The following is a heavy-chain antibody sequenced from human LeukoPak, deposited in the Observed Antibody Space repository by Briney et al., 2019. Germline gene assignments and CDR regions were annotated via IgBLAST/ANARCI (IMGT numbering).Heavy chain of an antibody. V-gene: IGHV3-23*01. D-gene: IGHD1-26*01. J-gene: IGHJ4*02. CDR1: GFTFSSYA. CDR3: AKARGDSGSFPSPVDY. Sequence: GGSLRLSCAASGFTFSSYAMSWVRQAPGKGLEWVSAISGSGGSTYYADSVKGRFTISRDNSKNTLYLQMNSLRAEDTAVYYCAKARGDSGSFPSPVDYWGQGTLLTVSS. CDR2: ISGSGGST.